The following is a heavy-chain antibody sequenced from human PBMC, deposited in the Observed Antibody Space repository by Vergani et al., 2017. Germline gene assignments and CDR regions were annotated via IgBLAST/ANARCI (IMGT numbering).Heavy chain of an antibody. J-gene: IGHJ4*02. Sequence: EVQLLESGGNLVQPGGSLRLSCAASGFTFTNFAMTWVRQAPGEGLEWVSGISGSGGFTDYADSVKGRFTISRDNSKNTMFLQMNNLRAEDTAVYYCAKDNVPGYYDSSGYCDYWGQGTLVTVSS. V-gene: IGHV3-23*01. CDR1: GFTFTNFA. CDR3: AKDNVPGYYDSSGYCDY. D-gene: IGHD3-22*01. CDR2: ISGSGGFT.